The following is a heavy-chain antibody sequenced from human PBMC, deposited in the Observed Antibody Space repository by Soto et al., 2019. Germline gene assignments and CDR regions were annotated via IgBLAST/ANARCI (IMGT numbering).Heavy chain of an antibody. J-gene: IGHJ6*02. Sequence: ASVKVSCKASGGTFSSYTISWVRQATGQGLEWMGRIIPILGIANYAQKFQGRVTITADKSTSTAYMELSSLRSEDTAVYYCALRYFDWLLFHYYYGMDVWGQGTTVTV. V-gene: IGHV1-69*02. CDR3: ALRYFDWLLFHYYYGMDV. D-gene: IGHD3-9*01. CDR2: IIPILGIA. CDR1: GGTFSSYT.